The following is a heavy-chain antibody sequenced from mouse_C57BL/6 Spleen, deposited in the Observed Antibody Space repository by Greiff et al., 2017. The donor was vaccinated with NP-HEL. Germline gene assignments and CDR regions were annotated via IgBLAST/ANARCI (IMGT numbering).Heavy chain of an antibody. CDR3: ARFGGPYYFDY. V-gene: IGHV1-80*01. CDR2: IYPGDGDT. D-gene: IGHD3-1*01. CDR1: GYAFSSYW. J-gene: IGHJ2*01. Sequence: VQLQQSGAELVKPGASVKISCKASGYAFSSYWMNWVKQRPGKGLEWIGQIYPGDGDTNYNGKFKGKATLTADKSSSTAYMQLSSLTSVDSAVYFCARFGGPYYFDYWGKGTTLTVSS.